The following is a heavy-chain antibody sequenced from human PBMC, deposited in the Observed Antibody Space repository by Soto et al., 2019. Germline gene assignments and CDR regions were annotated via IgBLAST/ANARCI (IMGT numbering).Heavy chain of an antibody. Sequence: SETLSLTCIISGGSISSFYWGWSRQPPEKGLEWIGNIFYTGSTGYNPSLRSRVTISLDTSRNQFFLKVNSVAAADTAVYYCARWTSCGGDCYWLDYWGQGTLVTVSS. CDR1: GGSISSFY. J-gene: IGHJ4*02. V-gene: IGHV4-59*08. CDR2: IFYTGST. CDR3: ARWTSCGGDCYWLDY. D-gene: IGHD2-21*02.